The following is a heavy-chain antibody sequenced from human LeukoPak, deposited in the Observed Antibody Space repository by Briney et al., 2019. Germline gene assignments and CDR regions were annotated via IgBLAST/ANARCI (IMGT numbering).Heavy chain of an antibody. CDR2: INPNSGGT. CDR3: ARDPPQAMARGVGYDY. CDR1: GYTFTGYY. V-gene: IGHV1-2*06. D-gene: IGHD3-10*01. J-gene: IGHJ4*02. Sequence: ASVKVSCKASGYTFTGYYMHWVRQAPGQGLEWMGRINPNSGGTNYAQKFQGRVTMTRDTSISTAYMELSRLRSDDTAVYYCARDPPQAMARGVGYDYWGQGTLVTVSS.